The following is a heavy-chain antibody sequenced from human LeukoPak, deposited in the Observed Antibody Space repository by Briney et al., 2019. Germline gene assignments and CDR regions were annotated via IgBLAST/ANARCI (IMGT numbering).Heavy chain of an antibody. J-gene: IGHJ6*02. CDR3: ARGQGGAALYYYGMDV. Sequence: SETLSLTCTVSGGSISSGGYYWSWIRQHPGKGLEWIGYIYYSGSTYHNPSLKSRVTMSVDTSKNQFSLKLSSATAADTAVYFCARGQGGAALYYYGMDVWGQGTTVTVSS. CDR2: IYYSGST. D-gene: IGHD2-15*01. CDR1: GGSISSGGYY. V-gene: IGHV4-31*03.